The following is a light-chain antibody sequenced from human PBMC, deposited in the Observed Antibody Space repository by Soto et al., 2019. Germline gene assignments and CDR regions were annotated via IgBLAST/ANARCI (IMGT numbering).Light chain of an antibody. V-gene: IGKV3D-15*01. CDR2: DAS. CDR3: QQYNNWPPWT. CDR1: QSIRTD. J-gene: IGKJ1*01. Sequence: DIVMTQSPATLSVSPGERATLSCRASQSIRTDLAWYQQKSGQGPRLLIYDASTRATGIPARFSGSVSGTEFTLTISSLQSEDFAVYYCQQYNNWPPWTFGQGTKVDIK.